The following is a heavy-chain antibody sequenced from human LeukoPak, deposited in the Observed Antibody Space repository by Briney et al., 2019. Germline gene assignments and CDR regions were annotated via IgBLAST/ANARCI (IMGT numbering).Heavy chain of an antibody. Sequence: GGSLRLSCAASGFTVSSNYMSWVRQAPGKGLEWVSVIYSAGSTYYADSVKGRFTISRDNAKNSLYLQMNSLRAEDAAVYYCAKAVGRISWSFVYWGQGALVTVSS. CDR1: GFTVSSNY. CDR3: AKAVGRISWSFVY. J-gene: IGHJ4*02. CDR2: IYSAGST. V-gene: IGHV3-53*01. D-gene: IGHD6-13*01.